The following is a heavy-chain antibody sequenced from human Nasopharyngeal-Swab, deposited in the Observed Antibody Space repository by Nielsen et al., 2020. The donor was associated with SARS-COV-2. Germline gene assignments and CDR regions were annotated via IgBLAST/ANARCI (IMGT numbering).Heavy chain of an antibody. CDR3: ARDLGYNWFDS. CDR2: IKSDGSTT. J-gene: IGHJ5*01. V-gene: IGHV3-74*01. Sequence: GESLNISCAASGFTFSSYEMNWVRQAPGKGLVWVSLIKSDGSTTSYADSVKGRFTISRDNAKNTLYLQMNSLRAEDTSVYYCARDLGYNWFDSWGQGTLVTVSS. CDR1: GFTFSSYE. D-gene: IGHD7-27*01.